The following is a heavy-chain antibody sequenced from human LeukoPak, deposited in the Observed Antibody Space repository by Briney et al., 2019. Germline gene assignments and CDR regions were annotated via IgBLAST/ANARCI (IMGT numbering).Heavy chain of an antibody. Sequence: ASVKVSCKASGYTFTSFGFSWVRQAPGQGLEWMGWISAYDGNTNYAQQLQGRVTMTTDTSTSTAYMELRSLRSDDTAVYYCARCVGEFDYFDYWGQGTLVTVSS. V-gene: IGHV1-18*01. CDR2: ISAYDGNT. CDR1: GYTFTSFG. D-gene: IGHD1-26*01. CDR3: ARCVGEFDYFDY. J-gene: IGHJ4*02.